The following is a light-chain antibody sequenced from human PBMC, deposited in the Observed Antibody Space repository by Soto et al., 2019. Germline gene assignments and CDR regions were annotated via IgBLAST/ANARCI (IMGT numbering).Light chain of an antibody. Sequence: QSVLTQPPSASGSPGQSVTFSCTGTSSDIGDYNYVSWYQQHPGKAPKLMIYEVTKRPSGVPDRFSGSKSGNTASLTVSGLRADDEADYYCQSYASSLSANFVFGTGTKVTVL. J-gene: IGLJ1*01. V-gene: IGLV2-8*01. CDR1: SSDIGDYNY. CDR2: EVT. CDR3: QSYASSLSANFV.